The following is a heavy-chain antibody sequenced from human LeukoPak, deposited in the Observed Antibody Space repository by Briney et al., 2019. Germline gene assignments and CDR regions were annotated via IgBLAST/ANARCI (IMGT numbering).Heavy chain of an antibody. Sequence: PGGSLRLSCAASGFTFSSYGMHWVRQAPGKGLEWVAVIWYDGSNKYYADSVKGRFTISRDNSKNTLYLQMNSLRAEDTAVYYCANSGSYGYSYFDYWGQGTLVTVSS. D-gene: IGHD5-18*01. J-gene: IGHJ4*02. CDR3: ANSGSYGYSYFDY. CDR1: GFTFSSYG. CDR2: IWYDGSNK. V-gene: IGHV3-33*06.